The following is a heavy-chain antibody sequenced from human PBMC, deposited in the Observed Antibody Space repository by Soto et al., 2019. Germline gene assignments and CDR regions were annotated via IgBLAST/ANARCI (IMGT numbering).Heavy chain of an antibody. J-gene: IGHJ4*02. V-gene: IGHV4-31*03. CDR1: GGSISSGGYY. D-gene: IGHD3-22*01. Sequence: SETLSLTGTVSGGSISSGGYYWSWILQHPGKGLELILYIYYIGSTYHNPSLKSRVTISVDTSKNQFSLKLSSVTAADTAVYYCVSLDSSGYYGVDYSGQGTLVTVSS. CDR3: VSLDSSGYYGVDY. CDR2: IYYIGST.